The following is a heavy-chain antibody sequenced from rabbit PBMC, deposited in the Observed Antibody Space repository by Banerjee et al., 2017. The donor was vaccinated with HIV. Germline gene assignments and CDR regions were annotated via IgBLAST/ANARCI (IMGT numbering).Heavy chain of an antibody. J-gene: IGHJ4*01. CDR2: IYTGSGST. CDR3: ARDLAGVTGWNFGL. CDR1: GIDFSSYYW. Sequence: QEQLVESGGGLVQPGGTLTLTCKASGIDFSSYYWICWVRQAPGKGLELIACIYTGSGSTYYASWAKGRFTISKTSSTTVTLQMTSLTAADTATYFCARDLAGVTGWNFGLWGPGTLV. V-gene: IGHV1S45*01. D-gene: IGHD4-1*01.